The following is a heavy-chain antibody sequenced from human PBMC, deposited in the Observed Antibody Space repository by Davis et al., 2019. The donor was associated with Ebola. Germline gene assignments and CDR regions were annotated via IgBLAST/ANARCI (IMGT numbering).Heavy chain of an antibody. CDR1: GFTFSSYS. J-gene: IGHJ4*02. Sequence: PGGSLRLSCAASGFTFSSYSMNWVRQAPGKGLEWVSYISSSSSTIYYADSVKGRFTISRDNAKNSLYLQMNSLRAEDTAVYYCANLEWVNPDYWGQGVVVTVSS. D-gene: IGHD3-3*01. V-gene: IGHV3-48*04. CDR2: ISSSSSTI. CDR3: ANLEWVNPDY.